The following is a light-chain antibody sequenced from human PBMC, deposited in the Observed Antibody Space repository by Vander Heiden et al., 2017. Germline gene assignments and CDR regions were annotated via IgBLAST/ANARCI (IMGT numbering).Light chain of an antibody. CDR1: ISNIGVNL. CDR3: ATWDNSLSGRGI. J-gene: IGLJ2*01. V-gene: IGLV1-47*02. Sequence: QSVLTQPPSASGTVGQRVTISCSGSISNIGVNLVYWYQQFPGTAPELLIYSDNQRPSGVPDRFSGSKSVPSASLAISVLRSEDEADYYCATWDNSLSGRGIFGGVTKLTFV. CDR2: SDN.